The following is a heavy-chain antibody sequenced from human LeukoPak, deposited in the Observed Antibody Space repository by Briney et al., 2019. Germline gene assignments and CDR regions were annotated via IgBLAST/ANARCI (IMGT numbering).Heavy chain of an antibody. CDR2: IYSGGST. D-gene: IGHD3-22*01. J-gene: IGHJ4*02. CDR1: GSTVSSNY. Sequence: GGSLRLSCAASGSTVSSNYMSWVRQAPGKGLEWVSVIYSGGSTYYADSVKGRFTISRDDSKNTLYLQMNSLRAEDTAVYYCARDYYDSSGYYYPFDYWGQGTLVTVSS. CDR3: ARDYYDSSGYYYPFDY. V-gene: IGHV3-53*01.